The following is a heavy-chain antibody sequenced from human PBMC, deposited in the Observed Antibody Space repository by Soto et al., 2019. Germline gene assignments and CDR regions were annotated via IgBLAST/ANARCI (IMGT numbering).Heavy chain of an antibody. V-gene: IGHV3-74*01. CDR1: GFTFSSYW. J-gene: IGHJ4*02. CDR3: AVAVAGPTAIGY. CDR2: INSDGSST. D-gene: IGHD6-19*01. Sequence: EVQLVESGGGLVQPGGSLRLSCAASGFTFSSYWMHWVRQAPGKGLVWVSRINSDGSSTSYADSVNGRFTISRDNAKNPLYLQMNSRRAEDTAVYYCAVAVAGPTAIGYLGQGTLVTVSS.